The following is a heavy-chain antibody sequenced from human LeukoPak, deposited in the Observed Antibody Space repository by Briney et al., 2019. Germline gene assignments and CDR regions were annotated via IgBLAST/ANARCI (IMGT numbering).Heavy chain of an antibody. CDR3: ARGRRDGYNFLTRNYYYYYMDV. Sequence: GASVKVSCKASGYTFTSYDINWVRQATGQGLEWMGWMNPNSGNTGHAQKFQGRVTMTRNTSISTAYMELSSLRSEDTAVYYCARGRRDGYNFLTRNYYYYYMDVWGKGTTVTVSS. J-gene: IGHJ6*03. CDR1: GYTFTSYD. CDR2: MNPNSGNT. D-gene: IGHD5-24*01. V-gene: IGHV1-8*01.